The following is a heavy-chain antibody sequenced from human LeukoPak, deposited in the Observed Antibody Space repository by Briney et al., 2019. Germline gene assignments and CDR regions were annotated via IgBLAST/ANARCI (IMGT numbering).Heavy chain of an antibody. CDR2: ISGSGGGT. Sequence: PGRSLRLSCAASGFTFSSYAMSWVRQAPGKGLEWVSAISGSGGGTYYADSVKGRFTISRDNSKNTPYLQMNSLRAEDTAVYYCAKGGPTYYWDEYFDYWGQGTLVTVSS. V-gene: IGHV3-23*01. CDR3: AKGGPTYYWDEYFDY. D-gene: IGHD1-20*01. J-gene: IGHJ4*02. CDR1: GFTFSSYA.